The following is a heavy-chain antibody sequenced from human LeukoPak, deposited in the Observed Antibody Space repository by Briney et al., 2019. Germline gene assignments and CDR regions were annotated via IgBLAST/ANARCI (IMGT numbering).Heavy chain of an antibody. J-gene: IGHJ4*02. CDR2: ISTTGNYI. CDR3: GPANSGNYAEIDY. V-gene: IGHV3-11*04. CDR1: GFTFSDYY. Sequence: GGSLRLSCAASGFTFSDYYINWIRQAPGKGLEWVSCISTTGNYIYYADSVKGRFTISRDNAKNSLYLQMNSLRAEDTAVYCCGPANSGNYAEIDYWGQGTLVTVSS. D-gene: IGHD1-26*01.